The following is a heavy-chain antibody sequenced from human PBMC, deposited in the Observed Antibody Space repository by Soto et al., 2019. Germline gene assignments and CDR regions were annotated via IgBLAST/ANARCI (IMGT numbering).Heavy chain of an antibody. CDR2: ISGSGGST. D-gene: IGHD3-10*01. CDR3: APGAGRNYYYGMDV. V-gene: IGHV3-23*01. J-gene: IGHJ6*02. Sequence: EVQLLESGGGLVQPGGSLRLSCAASGFTFSSYAMSWVRQAPGKGLEWVSAISGSGGSTYYADSVKGRFTISRDNSKNTLDLQMNSLRAEDRAVYYCAPGAGRNYYYGMDVWGQGTTVTVSS. CDR1: GFTFSSYA.